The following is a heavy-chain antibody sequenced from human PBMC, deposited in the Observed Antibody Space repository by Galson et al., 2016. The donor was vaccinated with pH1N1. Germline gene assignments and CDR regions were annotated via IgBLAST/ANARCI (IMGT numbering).Heavy chain of an antibody. D-gene: IGHD5-24*01. Sequence: SLRLSCAASGLNFNIYTLNWARQAPGKGLEWVASIGRNGRYIYYADSVKGRFTISRDNAKRSLYLQMVALRPDDTALYYCATTKASDSDDGGFYWYSFDLWGQGTVVTVSS. V-gene: IGHV3-21*01. CDR2: IGRNGRYI. J-gene: IGHJ4*02. CDR1: GLNFNIYT. CDR3: ATTKASDSDDGGFYWYSFDL.